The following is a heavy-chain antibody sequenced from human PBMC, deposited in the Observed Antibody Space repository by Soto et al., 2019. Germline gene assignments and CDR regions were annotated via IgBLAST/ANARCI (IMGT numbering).Heavy chain of an antibody. CDR1: GFSLSTSGMC. J-gene: IGHJ4*02. V-gene: IGHV2-70*11. CDR2: IDWDDDK. D-gene: IGHD3-10*01. Sequence: GSGPTLVNPTQTLTLTCTFSGFSLSTSGMCVSWIRQPPGKALEWLARIDWDDDKYYSTSLKTRLTISKDTSKNQVVLTMTNMDPVDTATYYCARTDYYGSGIYYNGPGAFHYWGQGTLVTVSS. CDR3: ARTDYYGSGIYYNGPGAFHY.